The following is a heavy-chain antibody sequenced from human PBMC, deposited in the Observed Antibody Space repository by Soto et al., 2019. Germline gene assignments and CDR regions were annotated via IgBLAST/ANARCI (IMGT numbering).Heavy chain of an antibody. CDR1: GYTFTGYY. Sequence: QVQLVQSGAEVKKPGASVKVSCKASGYTFTGYYMHWVRQAPGQGLEWMGWINPNSGGTNYAQKFQGRVTMTRDTSISTAYMELSRLRSDDTAVYYCAAWDIAVAGTRGNWFDPWGQGTLVSVSS. CDR2: INPNSGGT. J-gene: IGHJ5*02. CDR3: AAWDIAVAGTRGNWFDP. V-gene: IGHV1-2*02. D-gene: IGHD6-19*01.